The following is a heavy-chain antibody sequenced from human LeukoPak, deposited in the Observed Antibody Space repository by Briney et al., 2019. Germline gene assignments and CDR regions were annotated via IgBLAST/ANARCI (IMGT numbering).Heavy chain of an antibody. CDR1: GFTFSSHV. V-gene: IGHV3-33*01. Sequence: PGGSLRLSCAASGFTFSSHVMHWVRQAPGKGLECLVVIWYDGGNKYYADSVKGRFTISRDNSKNTLYLQMNSLRAEDMAVYYCARVAPIYSSSLYYLDYWGQGTLVTVSS. J-gene: IGHJ4*02. CDR3: ARVAPIYSSSLYYLDY. CDR2: IWYDGGNK. D-gene: IGHD6-13*01.